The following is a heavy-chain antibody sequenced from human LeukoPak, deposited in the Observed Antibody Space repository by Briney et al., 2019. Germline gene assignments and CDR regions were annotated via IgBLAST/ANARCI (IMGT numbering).Heavy chain of an antibody. Sequence: SETLSLTCTVSGGSISSYYWSWIRQPPGRGLEWIGYSYYSGSTNYNPSLKSRVTISVDTSKNQFSLKVSSVTAADTAVYYCARDPTTVTKGFDIWGQGTLVTVSS. CDR1: GGSISSYY. J-gene: IGHJ3*02. CDR2: SYYSGST. V-gene: IGHV4-59*01. CDR3: ARDPTTVTKGFDI. D-gene: IGHD4-17*01.